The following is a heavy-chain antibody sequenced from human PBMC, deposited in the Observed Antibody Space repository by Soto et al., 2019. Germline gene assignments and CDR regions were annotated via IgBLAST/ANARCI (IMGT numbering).Heavy chain of an antibody. J-gene: IGHJ6*02. CDR3: AKVVRHIVVVPAATAVHYYYGMDV. Sequence: GGSLRLSCAASGFTFSSYAMSWVRQAPGKGLEWVSAISGSGGSTYYADSVKGRFTISRDNSKNTLYLQMNSLRAEDTAVYYCAKVVRHIVVVPAATAVHYYYGMDVWGQGTTVTVSS. V-gene: IGHV3-23*01. CDR2: ISGSGGST. D-gene: IGHD2-2*01. CDR1: GFTFSSYA.